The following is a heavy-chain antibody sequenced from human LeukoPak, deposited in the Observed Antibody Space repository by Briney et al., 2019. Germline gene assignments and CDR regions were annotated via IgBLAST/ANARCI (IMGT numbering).Heavy chain of an antibody. Sequence: ASVKVSCKVSGYTLTELSMHWVRQAPGKGLEWMGGFDPEDGETIYAQKFQGRVTMTEDTSTDTAYMELSSLRSEDTAVHYCATETLTGSYYYYGMDVWGQGTTVTVSS. CDR2: FDPEDGET. V-gene: IGHV1-24*01. CDR3: ATETLTGSYYYYGMDV. J-gene: IGHJ6*02. D-gene: IGHD1-14*01. CDR1: GYTLTELS.